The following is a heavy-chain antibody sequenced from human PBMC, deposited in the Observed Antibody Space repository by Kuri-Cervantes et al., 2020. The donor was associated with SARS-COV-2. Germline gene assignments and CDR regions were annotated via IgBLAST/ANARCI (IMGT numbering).Heavy chain of an antibody. J-gene: IGHJ4*02. Sequence: ESLKISCAASGFTFSSYWMSWVRQAPGKGLEWIGEINHSGSTNYNPSLKSRVTISVDTSKNQFSLMLSSVTAADTAVYYCARRLVNYYGSGSYPVHFDYWGQGTLVTVSS. V-gene: IGHV4-34*01. CDR2: INHSGST. D-gene: IGHD3-10*01. CDR1: GFTFSSYW. CDR3: ARRLVNYYGSGSYPVHFDY.